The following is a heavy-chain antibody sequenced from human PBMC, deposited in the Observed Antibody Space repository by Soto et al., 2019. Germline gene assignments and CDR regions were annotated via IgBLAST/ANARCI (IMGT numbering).Heavy chain of an antibody. V-gene: IGHV1-18*01. J-gene: IGHJ5*02. D-gene: IGHD4-17*01. CDR3: ARDMLAYGDWGNWFDP. CDR1: GYTFTSYG. CDR2: ISAYNGNT. Sequence: ASVKVSCKASGYTFTSYGISWVRQAPGQGLERMGWISAYNGNTNYAQKLQGRVTMTTDTSTSTAYMELRSLRSDDTAVYYCARDMLAYGDWGNWFDPWGQGTLVTVSS.